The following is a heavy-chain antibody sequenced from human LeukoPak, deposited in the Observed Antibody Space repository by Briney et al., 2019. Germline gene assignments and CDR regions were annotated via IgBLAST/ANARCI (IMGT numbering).Heavy chain of an antibody. CDR2: ISGSGGST. Sequence: GGSLRLSCAASGFTFSSYAMSWVRQAPGKGLEWVSLISGSGGSTYYADSVKGRFTISRDNAKNSLYLQMNSLRAEDTALYYCARVGLPNCSGGSCRYYYYYYMDVWGKGTTVTVSS. CDR1: GFTFSSYA. CDR3: ARVGLPNCSGGSCRYYYYYYMDV. V-gene: IGHV3-23*01. J-gene: IGHJ6*03. D-gene: IGHD2-15*01.